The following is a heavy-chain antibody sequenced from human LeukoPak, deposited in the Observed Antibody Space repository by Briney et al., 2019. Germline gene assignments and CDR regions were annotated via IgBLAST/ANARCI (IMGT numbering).Heavy chain of an antibody. CDR3: AKGHDYGDYGTLFDY. Sequence: PGGSLRLSCAASGFTFSSYAMSWVRQAPGKGLEWVSAISGSGGSTYYADSVKGRFTISRDNSKNTLYLQMNSLRAEDTAVYYCAKGHDYGDYGTLFDYWGQGTLVTVSS. D-gene: IGHD4-17*01. CDR1: GFTFSSYA. CDR2: ISGSGGST. J-gene: IGHJ4*02. V-gene: IGHV3-23*01.